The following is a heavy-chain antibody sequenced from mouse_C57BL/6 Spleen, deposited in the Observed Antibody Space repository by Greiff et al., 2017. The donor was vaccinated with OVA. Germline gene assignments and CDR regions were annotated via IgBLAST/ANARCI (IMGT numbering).Heavy chain of an antibody. J-gene: IGHJ1*03. Sequence: QVQLQQSGAELVRPGASVTLSCKASGYTFTDYEMHWVKQTPVHGLEWIGAIDPETGGTAYNQKFKGKAILTADKSSSTAYMELRSLTSEDSAVYYCTRRTAPGYFDVWGTGTTVTVSS. V-gene: IGHV1-15*01. D-gene: IGHD1-2*01. CDR1: GYTFTDYE. CDR2: IDPETGGT. CDR3: TRRTAPGYFDV.